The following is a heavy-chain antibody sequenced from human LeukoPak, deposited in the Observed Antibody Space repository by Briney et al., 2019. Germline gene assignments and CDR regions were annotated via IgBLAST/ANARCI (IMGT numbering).Heavy chain of an antibody. V-gene: IGHV3-23*01. CDR1: GFTFSNYA. CDR3: AKERAGYSGYDPFDY. Sequence: GGSLRLSCAASGFTFSNYAMSWVRQAPGKGLEWVSSVSNTGNTFYADSVKGHFTISRDNSKNTLYLQMNSPRAEDTAIYYCAKERAGYSGYDPFDYWGQGTQVIVSS. J-gene: IGHJ4*02. CDR2: VSNTGNT. D-gene: IGHD5-12*01.